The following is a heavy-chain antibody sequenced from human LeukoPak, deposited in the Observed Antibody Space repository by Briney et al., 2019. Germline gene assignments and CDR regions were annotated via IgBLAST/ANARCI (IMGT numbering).Heavy chain of an antibody. Sequence: SETLSLTCTVSGGSISSSSYYWGWIRQPPGKGLEWIGIINYSGSTYYNSSLKSRVIISVDTSKNQFSLNLSAVTAADTAVYYCARIGYCSGGNCLNWFDPWGQGTLVTVSS. V-gene: IGHV4-39*01. CDR3: ARIGYCSGGNCLNWFDP. J-gene: IGHJ5*02. D-gene: IGHD2-15*01. CDR1: GGSISSSSYY. CDR2: INYSGST.